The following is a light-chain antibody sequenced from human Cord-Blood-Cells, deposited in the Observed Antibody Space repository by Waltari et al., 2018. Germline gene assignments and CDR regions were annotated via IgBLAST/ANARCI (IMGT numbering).Light chain of an antibody. V-gene: IGKV3-20*01. J-gene: IGKJ1*01. CDR2: GAS. CDR1: QSVSSIY. CDR3: QQYGSSPRT. Sequence: EIVLTQSPGTLSLSPGERATLSCRASQSVSSIYLAWYQQKPGQAPRLLIYGASSRATGIPERFSGSGSGTDFTLTISRLEPEDFAVYYCQQYGSSPRTFGQGTKVEIK.